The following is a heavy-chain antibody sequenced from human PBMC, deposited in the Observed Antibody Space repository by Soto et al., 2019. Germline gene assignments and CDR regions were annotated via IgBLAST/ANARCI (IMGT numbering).Heavy chain of an antibody. D-gene: IGHD6-19*01. CDR3: AREAYVDIAVIFHVSERSEHIDY. V-gene: IGHV3-30-3*01. CDR1: GFTFSSYA. Sequence: QVQLVESGGGVVQPGRSLRLSCAASGFTFSSYAMHWVRQAPGKGLEWVAVISYDGSNKYYADSVKGRFTISRDNSKNTLYLQMNSLRAEDTAVYYCAREAYVDIAVIFHVSERSEHIDYWGQGTLVTVSS. CDR2: ISYDGSNK. J-gene: IGHJ4*02.